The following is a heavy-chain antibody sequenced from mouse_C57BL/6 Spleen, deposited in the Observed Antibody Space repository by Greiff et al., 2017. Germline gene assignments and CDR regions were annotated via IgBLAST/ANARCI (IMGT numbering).Heavy chain of an antibody. CDR2: IYPGDGDT. D-gene: IGHD2-3*01. CDR1: GYAFSSYW. J-gene: IGHJ3*01. CDR3: ARGEDGYSFAY. Sequence: VKLQQSGAELVKPGASVKISCKASGYAFSSYWMNWVKQRPGKGLEWIGQIYPGDGDTNYNGKFKGKATLTADKSSSTAYMQLSSLTSEDSAVYFCARGEDGYSFAYWGQGTLVTVSA. V-gene: IGHV1-80*01.